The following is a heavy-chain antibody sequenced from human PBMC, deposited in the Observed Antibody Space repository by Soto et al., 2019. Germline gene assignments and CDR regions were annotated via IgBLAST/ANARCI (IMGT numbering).Heavy chain of an antibody. D-gene: IGHD6-13*01. CDR3: ARLSIAAAGIDEHWFDP. J-gene: IGHJ5*02. CDR2: IYYSGST. V-gene: IGHV4-39*01. Sequence: QLQLQESGPGLVKPSETLSLTCTVSGGSISSSSYYWGWIRQPPGKGLEWIGSIYYSGSTYYNPSLKSRVTISVDTSKNQFSLKLSSVTAADTAVYYCARLSIAAAGIDEHWFDPWGQGTLVTVSS. CDR1: GGSISSSSYY.